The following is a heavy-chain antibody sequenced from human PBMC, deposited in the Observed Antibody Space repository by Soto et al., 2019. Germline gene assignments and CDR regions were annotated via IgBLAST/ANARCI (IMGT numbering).Heavy chain of an antibody. CDR1: GGSISSSNW. J-gene: IGHJ6*02. CDR3: ARGLAVAGMDV. V-gene: IGHV4-4*02. Sequence: QVQLQESGPGLVKPSGTLSLTCAVSGGSISSSNWWSWVRQPPGRGLEWIGEIYHSGSTNYNPSLKGPVPLSLDKSQNQFSLKLGSVTAADPAVYYCARGLAVAGMDVWGQGTTVTVS. CDR2: IYHSGST. D-gene: IGHD6-19*01.